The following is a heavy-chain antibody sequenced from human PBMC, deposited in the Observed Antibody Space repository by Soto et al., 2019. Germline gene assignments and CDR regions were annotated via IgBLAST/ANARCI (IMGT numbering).Heavy chain of an antibody. CDR2: TYYRSRWYN. CDR1: GDSVSSNSPA. CDR3: AGTTSHQWYYMDV. D-gene: IGHD1-7*01. J-gene: IGHJ6*03. Sequence: SQTLSLTCAISGDSVSSNSPAWNWIRQSPSRGLEWLGRTYYRSRWYNDYAVSVRSRITVNPDTSKNQFSLQLTSVTPEDTAVYYCAGTTSHQWYYMDVWGKGTTVTVSS. V-gene: IGHV6-1*01.